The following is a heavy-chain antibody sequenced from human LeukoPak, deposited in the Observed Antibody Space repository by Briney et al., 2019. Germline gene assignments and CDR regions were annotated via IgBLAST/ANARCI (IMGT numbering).Heavy chain of an antibody. Sequence: PGGSLRLSCAAPGLTFSSYAMSWVRQAPGRGLEWVSAISGSGGSTYYADSVKGRFTISRDNAKNSLYLQMNSLRAEDTAVYYCARDVYSSSSALDYWGQGTLVTVSS. CDR3: ARDVYSSSSALDY. CDR1: GLTFSSYA. D-gene: IGHD6-13*01. V-gene: IGHV3-23*01. J-gene: IGHJ4*02. CDR2: ISGSGGST.